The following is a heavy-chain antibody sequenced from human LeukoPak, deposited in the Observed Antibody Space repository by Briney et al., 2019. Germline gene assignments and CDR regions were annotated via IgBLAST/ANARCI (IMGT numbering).Heavy chain of an antibody. CDR1: GGSISSSNW. CDR2: INHSGST. V-gene: IGHV4-4*02. CDR3: ARGRNTMVRGALGAETRYYYSYYMDV. Sequence: KSSETLSLTCAVSGGSISSSNWWSWVRQPPGQGLEGIGEINHSGSTSSNPSLKSRVTISVDTSKNQFSLKLSSVTAADTAVYYCARGRNTMVRGALGAETRYYYSYYMDVWGKGTTVTVSS. D-gene: IGHD3-10*01. J-gene: IGHJ6*03.